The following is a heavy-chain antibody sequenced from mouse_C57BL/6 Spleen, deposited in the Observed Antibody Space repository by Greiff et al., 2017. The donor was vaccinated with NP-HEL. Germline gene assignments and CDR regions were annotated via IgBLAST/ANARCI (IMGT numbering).Heavy chain of an antibody. J-gene: IGHJ4*01. D-gene: IGHD1-1*01. V-gene: IGHV1-76*01. CDR1: GYTFTDYY. CDR3: ARSRRLLYAMDY. Sequence: QVQLQQSGAELVRPGASVKLSCKASGYTFTDYYINWVKQRPGQGLEWIARIYPGSGNTYYNEKFKGKATLTAEKSSSTAYMQLSSLTSEDSAVYFCARSRRLLYAMDYWGQGTPVTVSS. CDR2: IYPGSGNT.